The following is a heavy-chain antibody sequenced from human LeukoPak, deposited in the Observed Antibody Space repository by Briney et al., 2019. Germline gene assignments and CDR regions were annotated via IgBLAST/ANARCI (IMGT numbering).Heavy chain of an antibody. Sequence: PSETLSLTCTVSGGSISSYYWSWIRQPPGKGLEWIGYIYYSGSTNYNPSLKSRVTISVDTSKNQFSLELSSVTAADTAVYYCARARRNYDSSGQSYYYFDYWGQGTLVAVSS. CDR3: ARARRNYDSSGQSYYYFDY. J-gene: IGHJ4*02. V-gene: IGHV4-59*01. CDR1: GGSISSYY. D-gene: IGHD3-22*01. CDR2: IYYSGST.